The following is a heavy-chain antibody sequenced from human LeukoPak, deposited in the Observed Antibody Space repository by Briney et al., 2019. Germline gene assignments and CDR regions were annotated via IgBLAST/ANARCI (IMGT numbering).Heavy chain of an antibody. CDR2: LSYDGINK. D-gene: IGHD3-22*01. CDR3: VRGVGLYDTIGYFDY. Sequence: GGSLRLSCAASGFTLSICAMHWVRQAPGKGLEWVATLSYDGINKHYTESVKGRFTISRDNSKDTLYLQMSSLRPEDTGVYYCVRGVGLYDTIGYFDYWGQGTLVAVSS. V-gene: IGHV3-30-3*01. J-gene: IGHJ4*02. CDR1: GFTLSICA.